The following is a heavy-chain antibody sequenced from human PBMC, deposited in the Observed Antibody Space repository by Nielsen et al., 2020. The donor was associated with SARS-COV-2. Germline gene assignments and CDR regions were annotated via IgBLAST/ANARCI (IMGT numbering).Heavy chain of an antibody. CDR3: AKDIYYYDSSGYYG. Sequence: GGSLRLSCAASGFTFDDYAMHWVRQAPGKGLEWASGISWNSGSIGYADSVKGRFTISRDNAKNSLYLQMNSLRAEDTALYYCAKDIYYYDSSGYYGWGQGTLVTVSS. CDR2: ISWNSGSI. CDR1: GFTFDDYA. J-gene: IGHJ4*02. D-gene: IGHD3-22*01. V-gene: IGHV3-9*01.